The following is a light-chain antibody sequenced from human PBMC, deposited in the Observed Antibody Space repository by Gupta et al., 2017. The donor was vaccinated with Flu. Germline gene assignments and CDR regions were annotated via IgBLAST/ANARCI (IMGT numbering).Light chain of an antibody. CDR1: SSNIGKNF. CDR2: ENS. J-gene: IGLJ3*02. CDR3: ATWDSSLLVGV. V-gene: IGLV1-51*02. Sequence: GSSSNIGKNFVSWYQQLPGTAPKLLISENSNRPSGIPDRLSCSKSGTSATLGITALQTGDEADYYCATWDSSLLVGVCGGGTTQTVL.